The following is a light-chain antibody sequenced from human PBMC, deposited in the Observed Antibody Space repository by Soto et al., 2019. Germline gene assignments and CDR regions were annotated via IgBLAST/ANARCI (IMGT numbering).Light chain of an antibody. J-gene: IGLJ2*01. CDR3: AAWDDSLSGPDVV. V-gene: IGLV1-44*01. CDR2: SNN. CDR1: SSNIGSNT. Sequence: QSVLTQPPSASGTPGQRVTISCSGSSSNIGSNTVNWYQQLPGTAPKLLIYSNNQRHSGVPDRFSGSKSGTSASLAISGLQSEDEADYYCAAWDDSLSGPDVVFGGGTKLTVL.